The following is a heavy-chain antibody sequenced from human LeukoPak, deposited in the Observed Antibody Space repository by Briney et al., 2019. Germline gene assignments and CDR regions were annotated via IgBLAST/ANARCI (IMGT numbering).Heavy chain of an antibody. CDR2: INPSGGST. CDR1: GYTFTSYY. V-gene: IGHV1-46*03. J-gene: IGHJ6*03. D-gene: IGHD3-3*01. Sequence: ASVKVSCKASGYTFTSYYIHWVRQAPGQGLEWMGVINPSGGSTSYAQKFQGRVTMTRDTSTSTVYMELSSLRSEDRAVYYCARVGNHDFWSGDSNYYYYMDVWGKGTTVTVSS. CDR3: ARVGNHDFWSGDSNYYYYMDV.